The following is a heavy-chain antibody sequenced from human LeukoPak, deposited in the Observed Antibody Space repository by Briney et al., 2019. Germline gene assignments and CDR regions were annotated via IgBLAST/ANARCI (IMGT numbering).Heavy chain of an antibody. D-gene: IGHD2-21*02. V-gene: IGHV3-20*04. CDR3: ARDRVVVVTASFDC. Sequence: GGSLRLSCAASGLHLDDYGMRWGRQAPGKGLEGVSGINWYGGSTGYADSVKGRFTISSDNAKNSLYLQRNSLRAEDTALYYCARDRVVVVTASFDCWDQGTLVTVSS. CDR1: GLHLDDYG. CDR2: INWYGGST. J-gene: IGHJ4*02.